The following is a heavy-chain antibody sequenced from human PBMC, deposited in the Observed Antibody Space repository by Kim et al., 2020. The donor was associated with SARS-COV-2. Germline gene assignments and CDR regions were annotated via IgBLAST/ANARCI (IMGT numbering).Heavy chain of an antibody. CDR2: ISSSGSTI. J-gene: IGHJ3*02. Sequence: GGSLRLSCAASGFTFSSYEMNWVRQAPGKGLEWVSYISSSGSTIYYADSVKGRFTISRDNAKNSLYLQMNSLRAEDTAVYYCAREGNPKFGDPGIDAFDIWGQGTMVTVSS. D-gene: IGHD3-10*01. CDR3: AREGNPKFGDPGIDAFDI. CDR1: GFTFSSYE. V-gene: IGHV3-48*03.